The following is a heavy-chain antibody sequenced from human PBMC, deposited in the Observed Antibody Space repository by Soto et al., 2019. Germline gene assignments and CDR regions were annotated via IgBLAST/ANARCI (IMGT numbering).Heavy chain of an antibody. V-gene: IGHV1-58*01. J-gene: IGHJ4*02. CDR1: GFSFTSSA. D-gene: IGHD3-22*01. CDR3: AATDSSGYLFDY. Sequence: SCKASGFSFTSSAVQWVRQARGQRLEWIGWIVVGSGNTNYAQKFQERVTITRDMSTSTAYMELSSLRSEDTAVYYCAATDSSGYLFDYWGQGTLVTVSS. CDR2: IVVGSGNT.